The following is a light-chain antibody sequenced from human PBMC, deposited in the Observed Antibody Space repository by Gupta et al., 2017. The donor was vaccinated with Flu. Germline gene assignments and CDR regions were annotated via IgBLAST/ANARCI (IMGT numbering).Light chain of an antibody. CDR2: DAS. Sequence: ELVLTPSPAPLSLSPGERATLSCRASQSGSSYLAWYQQKPGQPLRLLIYDASNRATSTPDRFSGSGSGTDVTRTISRLEHEDFAVYYCQQRSNWPPWTFGQGTKVEIK. J-gene: IGKJ1*01. CDR3: QQRSNWPPWT. V-gene: IGKV3-11*01. CDR1: QSGSSY.